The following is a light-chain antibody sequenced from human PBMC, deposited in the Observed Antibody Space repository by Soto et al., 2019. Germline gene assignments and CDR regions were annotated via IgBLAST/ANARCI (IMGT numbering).Light chain of an antibody. Sequence: QPVLTQSPSASASLGASVKLTCTLSSGHSSYAIAWHQQQPEKGPRYLMKLNSDGSHSKGDGIPDRFSGSSSGAERYLTISSLQSEDEADYYCQTWGPGLYVFGTGTKLTVL. CDR3: QTWGPGLYV. CDR2: LNSDGSH. V-gene: IGLV4-69*01. J-gene: IGLJ1*01. CDR1: SGHSSYA.